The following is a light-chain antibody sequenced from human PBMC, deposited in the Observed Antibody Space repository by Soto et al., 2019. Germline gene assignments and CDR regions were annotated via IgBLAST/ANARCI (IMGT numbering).Light chain of an antibody. CDR3: LHHYNYPLT. J-gene: IGKJ4*01. V-gene: IGKV1-17*01. CDR2: LAS. CDR1: QGIGND. Sequence: DIQMTQSPSSLSASVGDRVTITCRASQGIGNDLGWYQQKSGKAPKRLIFLASTLDSGVPSRFSGGGFGTEFTLTISRLEPDDVANYYCLHHYNYPLTLGGGTKVEI.